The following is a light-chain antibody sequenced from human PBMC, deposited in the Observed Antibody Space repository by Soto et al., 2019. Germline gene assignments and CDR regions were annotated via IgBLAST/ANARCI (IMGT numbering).Light chain of an antibody. J-gene: IGLJ3*02. CDR1: SSDVGNYNL. CDR3: FSYAGINTWV. CDR2: EGS. V-gene: IGLV2-23*01. Sequence: QSVLTQPASVSGSPGQSITISCTGTSSDVGNYNLVSWYQQHPGKAPKLMIYEGSKRPSGVSTRFSGSKSGNTASLTISGLQAEDEADYYCFSYAGINTWVFGGGTKLTVL.